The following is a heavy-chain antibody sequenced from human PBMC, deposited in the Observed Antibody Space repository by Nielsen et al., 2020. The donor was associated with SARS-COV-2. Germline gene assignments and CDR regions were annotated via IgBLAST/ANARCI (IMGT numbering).Heavy chain of an antibody. CDR2: ISGSGGST. D-gene: IGHD5-12*01. V-gene: IGHV3-23*01. CDR1: GSTFSSYA. J-gene: IGHJ4*02. Sequence: GESLKISCAASGSTFSSYAMNWVRQAPGKGLEWVSAISGSGGSTYYADSVKGRFTISRDNAKNSLYLQMNSLRAEDTAVYYCARGGYSGYQKYYFDYWGQGTLVTVSS. CDR3: ARGGYSGYQKYYFDY.